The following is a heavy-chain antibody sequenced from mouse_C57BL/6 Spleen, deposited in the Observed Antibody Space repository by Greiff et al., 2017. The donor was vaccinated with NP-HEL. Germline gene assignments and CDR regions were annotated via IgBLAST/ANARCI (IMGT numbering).Heavy chain of an antibody. CDR3: ARDGGLRGYFDV. D-gene: IGHD2-4*01. CDR1: GFTFSDYY. V-gene: IGHV5-12*01. Sequence: EVQLVESGGGLVQPGGSLKLSCAASGFTFSDYYMYWVRQTPEQRLEWVAYISNGGGSTYYPDTVKGRFTISRDNAKNTLYLQMSRLKSEYTAMYYCARDGGLRGYFDVWGSGTTVTVSS. CDR2: ISNGGGST. J-gene: IGHJ1*01.